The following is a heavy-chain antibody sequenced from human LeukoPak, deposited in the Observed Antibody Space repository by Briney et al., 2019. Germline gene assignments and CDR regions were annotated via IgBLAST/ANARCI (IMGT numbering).Heavy chain of an antibody. Sequence: ASVKVSCKVSGYTLTELSMHWVRQAPGKGLEWMGGFDPEDGGTIYAQKFQGRVTMTEDTSTDTAYMELSSLRSEDTAVYYCATRPPYCSGGSCNWFDPWGQGTLVTVSS. CDR1: GYTLTELS. D-gene: IGHD2-15*01. CDR2: FDPEDGGT. CDR3: ATRPPYCSGGSCNWFDP. J-gene: IGHJ5*02. V-gene: IGHV1-24*01.